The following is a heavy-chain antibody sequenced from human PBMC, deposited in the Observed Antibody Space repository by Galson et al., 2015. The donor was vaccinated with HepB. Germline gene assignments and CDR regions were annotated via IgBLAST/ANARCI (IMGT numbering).Heavy chain of an antibody. CDR3: ARGLRSKGGFDI. D-gene: IGHD5-12*01. CDR2: IYSDGNGGST. Sequence: RLSCAASGFTVSSNSMTWVRQAPGKGLEWVSVIYSDGNGGSTYYADSVKGRFTISRDNSKNTLFLQMNSLRAEDTAVYYCARGLRSKGGFDIWGQGTMVTVSS. V-gene: IGHV3-66*01. J-gene: IGHJ3*02. CDR1: GFTVSSNS.